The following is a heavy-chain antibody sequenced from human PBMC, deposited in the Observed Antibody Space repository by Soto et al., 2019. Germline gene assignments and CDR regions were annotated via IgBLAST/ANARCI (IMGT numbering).Heavy chain of an antibody. J-gene: IGHJ4*02. D-gene: IGHD5-12*01. CDR1: GFTFSSYR. Sequence: GRSLRLSCAASGFTFSSYRMHWVRQAPGKGLEWVALMSYDGSNKYYADSVKGRFTISRDNSKNTLYLQVNSLRTEDTALFYCARDGASGYYGDFDYWGQGTLVTVSS. CDR2: MSYDGSNK. V-gene: IGHV3-30*14. CDR3: ARDGASGYYGDFDY.